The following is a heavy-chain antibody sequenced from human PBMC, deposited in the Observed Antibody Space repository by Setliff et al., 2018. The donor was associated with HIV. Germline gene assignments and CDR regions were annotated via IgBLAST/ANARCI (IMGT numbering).Heavy chain of an antibody. CDR3: ARGRRITMIVVARWDAFDI. V-gene: IGHV1-3*01. Sequence: ASVKVSCKVSGYTFTSYAMHWVRQAPGQRLEWMGWINAGNGNTKYSQKFQGRVTITRDTSASTAYMELSSLRSEDTAVYYCARGRRITMIVVARWDAFDIWGQGTMVTVSS. CDR2: INAGNGNT. CDR1: GYTFTSYA. D-gene: IGHD3-22*01. J-gene: IGHJ3*02.